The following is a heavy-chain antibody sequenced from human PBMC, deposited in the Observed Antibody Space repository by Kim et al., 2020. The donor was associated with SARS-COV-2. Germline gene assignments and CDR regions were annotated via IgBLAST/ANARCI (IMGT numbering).Heavy chain of an antibody. Sequence: GGSLRLSCAASGFTFSSYAMHWVRQAPGKGLEWVAVISYDGSNKYYADSVKGRFTISRDNSKNTLYLQMNSLRAEDTAVYYCARDQSLEYSGYEPWGQGTLVTVSS. CDR1: GFTFSSYA. V-gene: IGHV3-30*04. CDR3: ARDQSLEYSGYEP. D-gene: IGHD5-12*01. J-gene: IGHJ5*02. CDR2: ISYDGSNK.